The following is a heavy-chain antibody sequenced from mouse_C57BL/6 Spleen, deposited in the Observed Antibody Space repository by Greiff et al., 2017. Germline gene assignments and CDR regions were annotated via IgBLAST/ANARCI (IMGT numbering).Heavy chain of an antibody. Sequence: EVMLVESGGDLVKPGGSLKLSCAASGFTFSSYGMSWVRQTPDKRLEWVATISSGGSYTYYPDSVKGRFTISRDNAKNTLYLQMSSLKSEDTAMYYCARQRIITTVVATSYVGYYFDYWGQGTTLTVSS. CDR3: ARQRIITTVVATSYVGYYFDY. V-gene: IGHV5-6*01. J-gene: IGHJ2*01. CDR1: GFTFSSYG. D-gene: IGHD1-1*01. CDR2: ISSGGSYT.